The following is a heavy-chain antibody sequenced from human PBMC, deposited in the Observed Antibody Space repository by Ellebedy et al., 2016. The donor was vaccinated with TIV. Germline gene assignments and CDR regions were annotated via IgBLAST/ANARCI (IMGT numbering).Heavy chain of an antibody. CDR1: GGTFTSDI. V-gene: IGHV1-69*02. CDR3: ARQSGYTHVMTPYES. CDR2: IIPILALP. D-gene: IGHD5-18*01. Sequence: AASVKVSCKASGGTFTSDIFNWVRQAPGQGLEWMGRIIPILALPNYAQKFQARVTITADKSTTTAYLELSSLTSEDTAVYYCARQSGYTHVMTPYESWGQGTLVTVSS. J-gene: IGHJ5*01.